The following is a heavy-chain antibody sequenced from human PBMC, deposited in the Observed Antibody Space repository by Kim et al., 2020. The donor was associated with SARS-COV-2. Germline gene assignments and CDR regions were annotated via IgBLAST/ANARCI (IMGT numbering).Heavy chain of an antibody. V-gene: IGHV1-24*01. Sequence: ASVKVSCKVSGYTLIELSMHWVRQAPGKGLEWMGNSDPEDGEIIYAQKFQGRVTVTEDTSTDTAYMELSSLRSEDTAVYFCATQPRSGSVDYWGQGTLVTVSS. CDR1: GYTLIELS. CDR2: SDPEDGEI. CDR3: ATQPRSGSVDY. J-gene: IGHJ4*02. D-gene: IGHD1-26*01.